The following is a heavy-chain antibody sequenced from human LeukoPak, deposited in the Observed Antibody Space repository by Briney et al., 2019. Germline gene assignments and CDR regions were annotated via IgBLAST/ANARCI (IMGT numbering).Heavy chain of an antibody. V-gene: IGHV1-69*04. D-gene: IGHD5-18*01. CDR1: GGTFSSYT. Sequence: AASVKVSCKASGGTFSSYTISWVRQAPGQRLEWMGRIIPIFGIANYAQKFQGRVTITADKSTSTDYMELSSLRSEDTAVYYCARDRNSYGARYYYYGMDVWGQATTVTASS. J-gene: IGHJ6*02. CDR2: IIPIFGIA. CDR3: ARDRNSYGARYYYYGMDV.